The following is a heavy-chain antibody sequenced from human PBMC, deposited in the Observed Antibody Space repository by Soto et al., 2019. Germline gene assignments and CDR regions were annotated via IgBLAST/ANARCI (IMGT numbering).Heavy chain of an antibody. V-gene: IGHV4-34*01. J-gene: IGHJ4*02. CDR3: ARSPTFYNYVWGNSTY. CDR2: VNLSGNT. CDR1: GASFSPYH. D-gene: IGHD3-16*01. Sequence: PSETLSLTCAIYGASFSPYHWSWIRQSPGKGLEWIGEVNLSGNTYYNPSFKTRVTMSVDASKNQFSLKMGSLTAADTAIYYCARSPTFYNYVWGNSTYWGQGALGTVSS.